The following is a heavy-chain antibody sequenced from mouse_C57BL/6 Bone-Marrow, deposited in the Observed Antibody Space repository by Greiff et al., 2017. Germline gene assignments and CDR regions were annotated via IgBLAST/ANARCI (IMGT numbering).Heavy chain of an antibody. CDR1: GFTFSDYG. CDR2: ISSGSSTI. CDR3: AKIYYGYDGGVFDY. Sequence: EVMLVESGGGLVKPGGSLKLSCAASGFTFSDYGMHWVRQAPEKGLEWVAYISSGSSTIYYADTVKGRFTISRDNAKNTLFLRMTSLRSEDTAMYYCAKIYYGYDGGVFDYWGQGTTLTVSS. J-gene: IGHJ2*01. V-gene: IGHV5-17*01. D-gene: IGHD2-2*01.